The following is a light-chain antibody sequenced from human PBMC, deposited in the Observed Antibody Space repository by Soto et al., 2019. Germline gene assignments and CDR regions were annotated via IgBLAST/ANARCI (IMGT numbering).Light chain of an antibody. V-gene: IGKV1-5*01. J-gene: IGKJ1*01. CDR3: QQYNSYSGT. CDR2: DAS. Sequence: DIQMTQSPSTLSASVGDRVTITCRASQSISIWLALYQQKPGQAPKLLIYDASSLESGVPSRFSGSGSGSEFTLTISRLQPGDFAGYYCQQYNSYSGTFGQGTKVDI. CDR1: QSISIW.